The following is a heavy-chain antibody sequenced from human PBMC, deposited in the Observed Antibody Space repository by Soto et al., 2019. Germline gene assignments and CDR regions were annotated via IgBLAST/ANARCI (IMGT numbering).Heavy chain of an antibody. CDR2: MNPNSGNT. Sequence: ASVKVSCKASGYTFTSYDINWVRQATRQGLEWMGWMNPNSGNTGYAQKFQGRVTMTRNTSISTAYMELSSLRSEDTAVYYCARVMGGSYYKFNWFDPWGQGTLVTVSS. J-gene: IGHJ5*02. CDR1: GYTFTSYD. D-gene: IGHD1-26*01. V-gene: IGHV1-8*01. CDR3: ARVMGGSYYKFNWFDP.